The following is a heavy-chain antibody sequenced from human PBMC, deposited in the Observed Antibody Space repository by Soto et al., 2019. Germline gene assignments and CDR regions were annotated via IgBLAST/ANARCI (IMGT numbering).Heavy chain of an antibody. CDR1: GGTFSSYA. CDR3: ARVTQSGSYYSWFDP. Sequence: SVKVSCKASGGTFSSYAISWVRQAPGQGLEWMGGIIPIFGTANYAQKFQGRVTITADESTSTAYMELSSLRSEDTAVYYCARVTQSGSYYSWFDPWGQGTLVTVSS. D-gene: IGHD1-26*01. J-gene: IGHJ5*02. V-gene: IGHV1-69*13. CDR2: IIPIFGTA.